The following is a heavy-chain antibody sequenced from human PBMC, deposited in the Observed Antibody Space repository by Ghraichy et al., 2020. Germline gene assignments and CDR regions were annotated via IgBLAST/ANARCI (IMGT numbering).Heavy chain of an antibody. D-gene: IGHD4-23*01. CDR2: ISGSGGST. CDR3: AKGTTVEGEPRYWFDP. CDR1: GFTFSSYA. Sequence: GGSLRLSCAASGFTFSSYAMSWVRQAPGKGLEWVSAISGSGGSTYYADSVKGRFTISRDNSKNTLYLQMNSLRAEDTAVYYCAKGTTVEGEPRYWFDPWGQGTLVTVSS. V-gene: IGHV3-23*01. J-gene: IGHJ5*02.